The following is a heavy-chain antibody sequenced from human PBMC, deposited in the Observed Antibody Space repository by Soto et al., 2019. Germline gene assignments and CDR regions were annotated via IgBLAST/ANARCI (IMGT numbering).Heavy chain of an antibody. CDR2: IYWNDDK. J-gene: IGHJ3*02. CDR3: AHLPIFHEGHDAFDI. CDR1: GFSFSPSGVG. D-gene: IGHD3-9*01. V-gene: IGHV2-5*01. Sequence: KSGPTLVNPTQTLTLTCTFSGFSFSPSGVGVGWIRQPPGKALEWLALIYWNDDKRYSPSLKSRLTITKDTSKNRVVLTMTNMDPVDTATYYCAHLPIFHEGHDAFDIWGQGTMVTVSS.